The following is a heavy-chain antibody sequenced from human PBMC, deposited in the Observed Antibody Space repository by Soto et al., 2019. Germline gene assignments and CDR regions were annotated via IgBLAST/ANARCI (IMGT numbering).Heavy chain of an antibody. Sequence: EVQLVESGGGLVQPGGSLRLSCAASGFTFSSYWMHWVRQXXXKGLVWVSSISTDASSTSYADPVKGRFTISRDNAKNTLYLQMNSVXAEDTAVYYCARLPNKSPQNWGQGTLVIVSP. CDR2: ISTDASST. V-gene: IGHV3-74*01. J-gene: IGHJ1*01. CDR3: ARLPNKSPQN. CDR1: GFTFSSYW.